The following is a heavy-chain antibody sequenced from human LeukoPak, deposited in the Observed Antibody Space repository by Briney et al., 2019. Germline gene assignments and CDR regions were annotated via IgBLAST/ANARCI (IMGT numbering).Heavy chain of an antibody. D-gene: IGHD6-13*01. V-gene: IGHV4-4*07. J-gene: IGHJ4*02. Sequence: SETLSLTCTVSGGSISSYYWSWIRQPAGKGLEWIGRIYTSGSTNYNPSLKSRVTMSVDTSKNQFSLKLSSVTAADTAVYYCARVVTAHSSSWNSGSRYYFDYWGQGTLVTVSS. CDR3: ARVVTAHSSSWNSGSRYYFDY. CDR1: GGSISSYY. CDR2: IYTSGST.